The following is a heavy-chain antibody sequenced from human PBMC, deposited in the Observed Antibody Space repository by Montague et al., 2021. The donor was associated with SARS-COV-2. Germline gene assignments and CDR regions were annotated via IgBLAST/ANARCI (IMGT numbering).Heavy chain of an antibody. V-gene: IGHV3-30*04. CDR3: ARAYYDGISGRLDQ. CDR1: GFTFSAFA. Sequence: SLRLSCAVSGFTFSAFAMIWVRQPPGKGLESVALISHDGFEEHCADSMKGRFTISRDNSQNTLFLQMNRLRPEDTAMYYCARAYYDGISGRLDQWGQGTLATVPS. D-gene: IGHD3-22*01. CDR2: ISHDGFEE. J-gene: IGHJ4*02.